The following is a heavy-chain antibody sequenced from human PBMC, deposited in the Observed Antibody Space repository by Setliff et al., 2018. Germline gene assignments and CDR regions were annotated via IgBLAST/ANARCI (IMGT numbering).Heavy chain of an antibody. Sequence: SETLSLTCTVSGGSVNSGYDNWNWLRQPAGKGLEWIGEINHRGSTNYNPSLKSRVTISIDTSKDQFSLKLISMTAADTAVYYCARGRNIAARLLDSWGQGTLVTVSS. CDR3: ARGRNIAARLLDS. D-gene: IGHD6-6*01. CDR1: GGSVNSGYDN. J-gene: IGHJ4*02. CDR2: INHRGST. V-gene: IGHV4-61*10.